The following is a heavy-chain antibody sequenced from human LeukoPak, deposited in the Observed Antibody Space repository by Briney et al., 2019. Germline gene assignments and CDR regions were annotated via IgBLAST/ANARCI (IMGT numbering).Heavy chain of an antibody. CDR2: IYYSGST. D-gene: IGHD3-16*01. J-gene: IGHJ4*02. Sequence: PSETLSLTCAVYGASFSDYYWSWIRQPPGKGLEWIGSIYYSGSTYYNPSLKSRVTISVDTSKNQFSLKLNSVTATDTAVYYCARHYGPWGQGTLVTVSS. CDR3: ARHYGP. CDR1: GASFSDYY. V-gene: IGHV4-34*01.